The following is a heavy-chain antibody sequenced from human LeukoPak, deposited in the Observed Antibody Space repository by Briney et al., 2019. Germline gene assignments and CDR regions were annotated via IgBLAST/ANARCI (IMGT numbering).Heavy chain of an antibody. CDR3: ARGFYSPHY. Sequence: SETLSLTCTVSGGSISSDYWSWIRQPPGKGLEWIGYIYYSGRTYYNPSLKSRITISVHTYKNQFSLKLSSVTAADTAVYYCARGFYSPHYWGQGTLVSVSS. D-gene: IGHD4-11*01. CDR2: IYYSGRT. CDR1: GGSISSDY. J-gene: IGHJ4*02. V-gene: IGHV4-59*01.